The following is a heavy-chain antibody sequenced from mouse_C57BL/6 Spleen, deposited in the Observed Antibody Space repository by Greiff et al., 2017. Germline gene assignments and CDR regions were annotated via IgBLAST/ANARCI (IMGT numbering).Heavy chain of an antibody. CDR1: GYSITSGYY. J-gene: IGHJ2*01. CDR3: AREGLLRLFDY. Sequence: VQLQQSGPGLVKPSPSLSLTCSVTGYSITSGYYWNWIRQFPRNKLEWRGYISYDGSNNYNPSLKNRISITRDTSKNQFFLELNSVTTEDTATYYCAREGLLRLFDYWGQGTTLTVSS. CDR2: ISYDGSN. V-gene: IGHV3-6*01. D-gene: IGHD2-3*01.